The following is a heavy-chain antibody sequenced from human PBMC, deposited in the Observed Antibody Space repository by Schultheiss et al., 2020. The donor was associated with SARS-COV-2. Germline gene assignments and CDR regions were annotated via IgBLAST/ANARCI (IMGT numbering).Heavy chain of an antibody. J-gene: IGHJ4*02. V-gene: IGHV3-30*04. CDR3: ARDHFGYNSLDY. CDR2: MSYDGSNE. CDR1: GFTFGTYA. D-gene: IGHD4-23*01. Sequence: GGSLRLSCAASGFTFGTYAMHWVRQAPGKGLEWVAVMSYDGSNENYADSVKGRFTISRDSAKNSLYLQMNSLRAEDTAVYYCARDHFGYNSLDYWGQGTVVTVSS.